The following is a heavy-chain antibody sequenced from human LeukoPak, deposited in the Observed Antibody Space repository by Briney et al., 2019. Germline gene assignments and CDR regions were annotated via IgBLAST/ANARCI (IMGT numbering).Heavy chain of an antibody. V-gene: IGHV3-74*01. CDR3: TGILIG. CDR1: GFTFSSNW. Sequence: GGSLRLSCAASGFTFSSNWMHWVRHVPGKGLVWVSRISSDGSTSNYADSVQGRFTISRDNAKNTLYLQMNSLRADDTAVYYCTGILIGWGQGTMVTVSS. CDR2: ISSDGSTS. J-gene: IGHJ3*01. D-gene: IGHD2-21*01.